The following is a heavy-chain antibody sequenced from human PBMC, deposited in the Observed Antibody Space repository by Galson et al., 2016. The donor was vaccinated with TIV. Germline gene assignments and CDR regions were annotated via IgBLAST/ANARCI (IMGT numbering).Heavy chain of an antibody. V-gene: IGHV1-3*01. J-gene: IGHJ6*02. D-gene: IGHD3-16*01. Sequence: SVKVSCKASGYTITSYAMHWVRQAPGQRFEWVGWINAGTGDTKFSQKFQGRVTLTRDTSASTVYTGLSSLTSEDTAVYYCARDFGGSFSPFYGMDVWGQGTTVTVSS. CDR3: ARDFGGSFSPFYGMDV. CDR1: GYTITSYA. CDR2: INAGTGDT.